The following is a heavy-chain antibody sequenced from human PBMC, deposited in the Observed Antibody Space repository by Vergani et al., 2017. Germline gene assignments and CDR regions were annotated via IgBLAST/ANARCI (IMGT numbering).Heavy chain of an antibody. CDR1: GYSISSGYY. V-gene: IGHV4-38-2*01. CDR2: IYHSGST. J-gene: IGHJ6*03. CDR3: ARVVYYDFWSGYWGYYMDV. Sequence: QVQLQESGPGLVKPSETLSLTCAVSGYSISSGYYWGWIRQPPGKGLEWIGSIYHSGSTYYNPSLKSRVTISVDTSKNQFSLKLSSVTAADTAVYYCARVVYYDFWSGYWGYYMDVWGKGTTVTVSS. D-gene: IGHD3-3*01.